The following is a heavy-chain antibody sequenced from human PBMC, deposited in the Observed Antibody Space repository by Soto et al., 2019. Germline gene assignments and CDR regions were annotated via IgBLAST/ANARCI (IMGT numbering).Heavy chain of an antibody. J-gene: IGHJ4*02. V-gene: IGHV3-64*01. Sequence: EVQLVESGGGLVQPGGSLRLSCAASGFTFSRYAMHWVRQAPGKGLEYVSAISSNGGSTYYANSVKGRFTISRDNSKNTLYLQMGSLRAEDMAVYYCPRVKGEVATLVYWGQGTLVTVSS. D-gene: IGHD5-12*01. CDR3: PRVKGEVATLVY. CDR1: GFTFSRYA. CDR2: ISSNGGST.